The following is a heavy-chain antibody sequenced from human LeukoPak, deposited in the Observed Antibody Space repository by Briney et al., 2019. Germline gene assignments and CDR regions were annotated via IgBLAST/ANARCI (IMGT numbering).Heavy chain of an antibody. V-gene: IGHV3-30*02. J-gene: IGHJ4*02. CDR3: VKDYLVEAQRVYYFDY. CDR1: GVTFSSYG. D-gene: IGHD1-26*01. Sequence: GGSLRLSCAASGVTFSSYGWHWVRQAPGEGLEWVAFIRYDESKKYYADSVKGRFTISRDNSKNTLYLQMSSLRVEDTPVYHCVKDYLVEAQRVYYFDYWGQGSLVTVSS. CDR2: IRYDESKK.